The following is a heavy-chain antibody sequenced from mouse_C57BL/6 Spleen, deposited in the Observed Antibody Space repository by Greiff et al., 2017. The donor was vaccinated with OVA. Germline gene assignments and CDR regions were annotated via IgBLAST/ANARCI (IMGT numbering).Heavy chain of an antibody. V-gene: IGHV1-15*01. CDR3: TNYYGSSSHCYFDY. Sequence: QVQLQQSGAELVRPGASVTLSCKASGYTFTDYEMHWVKQTPVHGLEWIGAIDPETGGTAYNQKFKGKAILTADKSSSTAYMELRSLTSEDSAVYYCTNYYGSSSHCYFDYWGQGTTLTVSS. D-gene: IGHD1-1*01. J-gene: IGHJ2*01. CDR2: IDPETGGT. CDR1: GYTFTDYE.